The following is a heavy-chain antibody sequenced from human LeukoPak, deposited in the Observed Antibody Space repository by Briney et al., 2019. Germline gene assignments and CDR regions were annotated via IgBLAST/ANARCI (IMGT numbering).Heavy chain of an antibody. CDR1: GFTFRTYN. Sequence: GSLRLSCAASGFTFRTYNMNWVRQAPGKGLGWVSYITSGGTTIYYADSVKGRFTISRDNAKNSLYLQMNSLRAEDTAVYYCARDYSTVTTFFDYWGQGTLVTVSS. J-gene: IGHJ4*02. V-gene: IGHV3-48*01. CDR2: ITSGGTTI. D-gene: IGHD4-17*01. CDR3: ARDYSTVTTFFDY.